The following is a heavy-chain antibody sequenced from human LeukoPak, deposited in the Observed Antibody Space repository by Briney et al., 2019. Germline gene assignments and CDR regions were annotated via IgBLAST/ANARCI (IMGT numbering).Heavy chain of an antibody. CDR1: GFTFSSYA. Sequence: PGGSLRLSCAASGFTFSSYAMSWVRQAPGKGLEWVANIKQDGSEKYYVDSVKGRFTISRDNAKNSLYLQMNSLRAEDTAVYYCARERYYYGSGSYYLDYWGQGTLVTVSS. CDR2: IKQDGSEK. CDR3: ARERYYYGSGSYYLDY. D-gene: IGHD3-10*01. J-gene: IGHJ4*02. V-gene: IGHV3-7*01.